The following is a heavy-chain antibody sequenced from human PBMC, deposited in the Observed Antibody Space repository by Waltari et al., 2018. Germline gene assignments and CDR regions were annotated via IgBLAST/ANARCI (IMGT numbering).Heavy chain of an antibody. Sequence: EVQLVESGGGLVQPGGSLRLSCAASGFTFSSYWMSWVRQAPGKGLEWVANIKQDGSEKYYVDSVKGRFTISRDNAKNSLYLQMNSLRAEDTAVYYCARGCNSETCHRFDPWGQGTLVTVSS. D-gene: IGHD1-26*01. CDR2: IKQDGSEK. CDR3: ARGCNSETCHRFDP. CDR1: GFTFSSYW. V-gene: IGHV3-7*01. J-gene: IGHJ5*02.